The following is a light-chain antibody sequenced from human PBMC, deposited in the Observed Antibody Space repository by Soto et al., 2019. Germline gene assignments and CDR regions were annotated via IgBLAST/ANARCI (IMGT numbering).Light chain of an antibody. V-gene: IGKV1-5*01. CDR3: QEYNSYSWT. Sequence: DIQMTLSPSTLSASVGDRSTITCRASPSISSRLAWYQQKPGKAPKLLIYDASSWESGVPSRFSGSGSGTEFTLTISSLQPDDFATYYCQEYNSYSWTFGQGTKVDI. CDR1: PSISSR. CDR2: DAS. J-gene: IGKJ1*01.